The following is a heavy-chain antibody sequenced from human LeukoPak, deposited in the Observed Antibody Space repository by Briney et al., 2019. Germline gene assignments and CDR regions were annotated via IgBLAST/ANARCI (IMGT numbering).Heavy chain of an antibody. J-gene: IGHJ6*03. CDR3: ATDSRAARPYYYYYMDV. D-gene: IGHD6-6*01. V-gene: IGHV1-69-2*01. CDR2: VDPEDGET. Sequence: ASVKISCKVSGYTFTDYYMHWVQQAPGKGLEWMGLVDPEDGETIYAEKFQGRVTITADTSTDTAYMELSSLRSEDTAVYYCATDSRAARPYYYYYMDVWGKGTTVTVSS. CDR1: GYTFTDYY.